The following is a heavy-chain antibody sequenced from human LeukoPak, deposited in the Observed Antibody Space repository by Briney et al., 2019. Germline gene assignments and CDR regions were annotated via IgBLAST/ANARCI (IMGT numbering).Heavy chain of an antibody. CDR2: ISSSSSYI. Sequence: GGSLRLSCAASGFTFSSYSMNWVRQAPGEGLEWVSSISSSSSYIYYADSVKGRFTISRDNAKNSLYLQMNSLRAEDTAVYYCARVSRYFDWLFESGNDFDIWGQGTMVTVSS. CDR1: GFTFSSYS. D-gene: IGHD3-9*01. CDR3: ARVSRYFDWLFESGNDFDI. J-gene: IGHJ3*02. V-gene: IGHV3-21*01.